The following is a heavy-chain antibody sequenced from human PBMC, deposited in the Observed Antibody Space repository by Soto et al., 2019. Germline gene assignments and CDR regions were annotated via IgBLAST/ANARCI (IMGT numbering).Heavy chain of an antibody. CDR2: TYWDDDN. Sequence: QITLKESGPTLVKPTQTLTLTCTFSGFSIRTSGVGVGWIRQPPGKALEWLAFTYWDDDNRYNPSLKSRLTVAKDASKSQVVLLMTSMDPVDTATYYCAHRRGGYNRDDGYFDYWGQGTLVTVSS. CDR1: GFSIRTSGVG. V-gene: IGHV2-5*02. D-gene: IGHD1-20*01. J-gene: IGHJ4*02. CDR3: AHRRGGYNRDDGYFDY.